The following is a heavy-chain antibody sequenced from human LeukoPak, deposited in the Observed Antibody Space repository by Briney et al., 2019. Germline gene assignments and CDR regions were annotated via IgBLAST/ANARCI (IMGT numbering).Heavy chain of an antibody. CDR3: ARDLGHSHVYSFNY. D-gene: IGHD1-26*01. CDR2: ISGSGGST. J-gene: IGHJ4*02. Sequence: GGSLRLSCAASGFTFSNYAMSWVRQAPGEGLEWVSVISGSGGSTFYADSVKGRFTISRDNSKNTLYLQMNTLRAEDTAVYYCARDLGHSHVYSFNYWGQGTLVTVSS. CDR1: GFTFSNYA. V-gene: IGHV3-23*01.